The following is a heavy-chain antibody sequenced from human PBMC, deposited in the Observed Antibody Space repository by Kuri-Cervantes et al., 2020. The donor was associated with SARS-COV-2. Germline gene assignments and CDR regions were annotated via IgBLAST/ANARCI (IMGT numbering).Heavy chain of an antibody. J-gene: IGHJ3*01. CDR3: ARASTTIYGVLIALFSSNAFGV. CDR2: INQSGSA. D-gene: IGHD3-3*01. Sequence: EALKIPFAVYGGSFSGFYWSWIRQPPGKGLEWIGEINQSGSANYSPSLKSRVTISVDTYKNQFSLRLSSVTAADTGVYYCARASTTIYGVLIALFSSNAFGVWGQGTMVTVSS. V-gene: IGHV4-34*01. CDR1: GGSFSGFY.